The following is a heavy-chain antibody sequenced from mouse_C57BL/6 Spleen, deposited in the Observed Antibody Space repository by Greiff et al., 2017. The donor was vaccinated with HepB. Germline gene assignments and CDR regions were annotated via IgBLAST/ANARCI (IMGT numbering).Heavy chain of an antibody. V-gene: IGHV1-31*01. CDR3: AKGGSSQYYYAMDY. Sequence: VHVKQSGPELVKPGASVKISCKASGYSFTGYYMHWVKQSHGNILDWIGYIYPYNGVSSYNQKFKGKATLTVDKSSSTAYMELRSLTSEDSAVYYCAKGGSSQYYYAMDYWGQGTSVTVSS. CDR1: GYSFTGYY. J-gene: IGHJ4*01. D-gene: IGHD1-1*01. CDR2: IYPYNGVS.